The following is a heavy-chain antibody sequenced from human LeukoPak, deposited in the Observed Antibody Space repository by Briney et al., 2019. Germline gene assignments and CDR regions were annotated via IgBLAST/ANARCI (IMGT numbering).Heavy chain of an antibody. V-gene: IGHV4-38-2*01. D-gene: IGHD3-3*01. Sequence: PSETLSLTCAVSGYSISSGYYWGWIRQPPGKGLEWIGSIYHSGGTYYNSSLKSRVTISVDTSKNQFSLKLSSVTAADTAVYYCARHRVRNTGYYDFWSGLSQGYDYWGQGTLVTVSS. CDR2: IYHSGGT. CDR3: ARHRVRNTGYYDFWSGLSQGYDY. J-gene: IGHJ4*02. CDR1: GYSISSGYY.